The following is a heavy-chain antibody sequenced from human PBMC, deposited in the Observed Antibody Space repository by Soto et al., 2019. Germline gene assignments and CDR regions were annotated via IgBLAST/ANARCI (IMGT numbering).Heavy chain of an antibody. V-gene: IGHV4-59*01. D-gene: IGHD3-3*01. CDR3: ARELRFLEWSRDYYSYYGIDL. CDR1: GGSISSYY. Sequence: SETLSLTRTVSGGSISSYYWSWIRQPPGKGLEWIGYIYYSGSTNYNPSLKSRVTISVDTSKNQFSLRLSSVTAADTAVYYCARELRFLEWSRDYYSYYGIDLWGQGTTVTAS. J-gene: IGHJ6*02. CDR2: IYYSGST.